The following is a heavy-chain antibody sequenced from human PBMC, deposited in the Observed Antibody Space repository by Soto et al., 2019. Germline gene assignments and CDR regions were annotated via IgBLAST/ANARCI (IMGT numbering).Heavy chain of an antibody. D-gene: IGHD3-16*01. CDR1: GYSFTSYW. J-gene: IGHJ3*02. V-gene: IGHV5-51*01. CDR3: ARRSHPWGWTNAPFDI. CDR2: IYPGDSDT. Sequence: PGESLKISCKGSGYSFTSYWIGWVRQMPGKGLEWMGIIYPGDSDTRYSPSFQGQVTISADKSISTAYLQWSSLKASDTAMYYCARRSHPWGWTNAPFDIWGQGTMVTVSS.